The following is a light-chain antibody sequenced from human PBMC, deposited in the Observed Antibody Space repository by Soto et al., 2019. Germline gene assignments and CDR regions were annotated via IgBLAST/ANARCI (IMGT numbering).Light chain of an antibody. V-gene: IGLV1-40*01. CDR2: GNS. J-gene: IGLJ1*01. Sequence: QPVLTQPPSVSGAPGQRVTIPCTGSSSNIGAGYDVHWYQQLPGTAPKLLIYGNSNRPSGVPDRFSGSKSGTSASLAITGLQAEDEADYYCQSYDSSLSGLVFGTGTKVTVL. CDR3: QSYDSSLSGLV. CDR1: SSNIGAGYD.